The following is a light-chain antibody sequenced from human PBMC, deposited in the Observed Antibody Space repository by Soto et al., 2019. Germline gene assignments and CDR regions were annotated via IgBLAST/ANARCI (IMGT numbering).Light chain of an antibody. Sequence: SYELTQPPSVSVAPGETARITCGGNNIGSDTVHWYQQKPGQAPVVVVYDDSERPSGTPERISGSNSGDTATLTINRVEAGDEADYYCLVWDSSGDYYAFGTGTKLTVL. CDR2: DDS. CDR1: NIGSDT. CDR3: LVWDSSGDYYA. J-gene: IGLJ1*01. V-gene: IGLV3-21*02.